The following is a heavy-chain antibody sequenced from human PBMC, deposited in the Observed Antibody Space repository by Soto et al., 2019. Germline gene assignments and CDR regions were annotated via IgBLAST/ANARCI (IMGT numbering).Heavy chain of an antibody. CDR1: GYTFSSYA. V-gene: IGHV1-3*01. Sequence: QVHLVQSGAEVKKPGASVKVSCKASGYTFSSYAMHWLRQAPGQGLEWMGWINAGNGNTKYSQKFQGRVSITRDTSATTAYMELSSLTSEDTAVYYCARGRILYYHVDVWGQGTTVTVSS. J-gene: IGHJ6*02. D-gene: IGHD2-15*01. CDR3: ARGRILYYHVDV. CDR2: INAGNGNT.